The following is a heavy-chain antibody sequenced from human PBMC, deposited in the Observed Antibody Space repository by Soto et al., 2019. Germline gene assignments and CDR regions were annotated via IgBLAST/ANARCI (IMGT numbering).Heavy chain of an antibody. J-gene: IGHJ4*02. CDR1: GYSISSGYY. CDR2: IYHSGST. Sequence: PSETLSLTCAVSGYSISSGYYWGWIRQPPGKGLEWIGSIYHSGSTYYNPSLKSRVTISVDTSKNQFSLKLSSVTAADTAVYYCARTIGGGILYYFDYWGQGTLVTVS. CDR3: ARTIGGGILYYFDY. V-gene: IGHV4-38-2*01. D-gene: IGHD3-16*01.